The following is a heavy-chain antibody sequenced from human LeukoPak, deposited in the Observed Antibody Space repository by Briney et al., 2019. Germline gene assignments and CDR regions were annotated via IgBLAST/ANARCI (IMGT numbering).Heavy chain of an antibody. CDR2: IRYDGSNK. V-gene: IGHV3-30*02. J-gene: IGHJ4*02. CDR1: GFTFSSYG. D-gene: IGHD3-22*01. Sequence: GGSLRLSCAASGFTFSSYGMHWVRQAPGKGLEWVAFIRYDGSNKYYADSVKGRFTISRDNSKNTLYLQMNSLRGEDTAVYYCAKSYYYDSTVLGDYWGQGTLVTVSS. CDR3: AKSYYYDSTVLGDY.